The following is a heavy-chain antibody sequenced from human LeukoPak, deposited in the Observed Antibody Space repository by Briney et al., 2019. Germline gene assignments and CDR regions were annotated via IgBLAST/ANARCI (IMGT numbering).Heavy chain of an antibody. Sequence: PSETLSLTCTVSGGSISSTSYYWGWIRQPPGKGLEWIGSIYYSGTTYYNPSLKSRITISVDTSKNPFSLKLSSVTAADTAVYYCARYGGGPDYWGQGTLGTVSS. CDR2: IYYSGTT. CDR1: GGSISSTSYY. V-gene: IGHV4-39*01. D-gene: IGHD3-16*01. CDR3: ARYGGGPDY. J-gene: IGHJ4*02.